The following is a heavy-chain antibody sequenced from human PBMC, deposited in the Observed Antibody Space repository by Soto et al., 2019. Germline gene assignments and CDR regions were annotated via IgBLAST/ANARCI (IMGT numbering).Heavy chain of an antibody. V-gene: IGHV1-3*01. CDR2: INPGNGNT. CDR3: ARGLDGYLYYFDY. Sequence: GASVKVSCKASGYTFTSYAMHWVRQAPGQRLEWMGWINPGNGNTKYSQKFQGRVTITRDTSASTAYMELSSLRSEDTAVYYCARGLDGYLYYFDYWGQGTLVTVSS. CDR1: GYTFTSYA. J-gene: IGHJ4*02. D-gene: IGHD5-18*01.